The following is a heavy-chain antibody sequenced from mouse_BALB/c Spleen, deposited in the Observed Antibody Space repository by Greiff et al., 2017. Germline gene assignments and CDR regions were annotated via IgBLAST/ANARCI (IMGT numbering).Heavy chain of an antibody. Sequence: QVQLQQSGAELAKPGASVKMSCKASGYTFTSYWMHWVKQRPGQGLEWIGYINPSTGYTEYNQKFKDKATLTADKSSSTAYMQLSSLTSEDSAVYYCARSDYRDDDAMDYWGQGTSVTVSS. V-gene: IGHV1-7*01. CDR1: GYTFTSYW. J-gene: IGHJ4*01. D-gene: IGHD2-14*01. CDR2: INPSTGYT. CDR3: ARSDYRDDDAMDY.